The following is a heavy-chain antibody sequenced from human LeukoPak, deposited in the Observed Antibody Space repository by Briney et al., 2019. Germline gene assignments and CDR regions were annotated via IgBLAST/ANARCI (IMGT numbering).Heavy chain of an antibody. CDR3: ARELNGAFDP. J-gene: IGHJ5*02. CDR2: ISSSGSTI. D-gene: IGHD1-1*01. Sequence: GGSLRLSCAASGFTFSSYEMNWVRQPPGNGLEWVSYISSSGSTIYYADSVKGRFTISRDNAKNSLYLQMNSLRAEDTAVYYCARELNGAFDPWGQGTLVTVSS. V-gene: IGHV3-48*03. CDR1: GFTFSSYE.